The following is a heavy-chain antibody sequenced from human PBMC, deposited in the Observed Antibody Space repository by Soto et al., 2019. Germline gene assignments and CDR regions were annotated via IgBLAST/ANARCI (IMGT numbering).Heavy chain of an antibody. D-gene: IGHD6-19*01. CDR1: GFTFSSYG. J-gene: IGHJ1*01. Sequence: QVQLVESGGGVVQPGRSLRLSSAASGFTFSSYGMHWVRQAPGKGLEWVAVIWYDGSNKYYADSVKGRFTISRDNSKNTLYLQMNSLRAEDTAVYYCAREGYSSGADAEYFQHWGQGTLVTVSS. CDR3: AREGYSSGADAEYFQH. V-gene: IGHV3-33*01. CDR2: IWYDGSNK.